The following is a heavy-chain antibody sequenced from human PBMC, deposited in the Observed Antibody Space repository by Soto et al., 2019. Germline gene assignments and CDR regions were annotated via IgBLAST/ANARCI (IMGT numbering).Heavy chain of an antibody. V-gene: IGHV3-74*01. D-gene: IGHD3-22*01. CDR2: INTDGSST. J-gene: IGHJ4*02. CDR1: GFTFSNYW. CDR3: AKDTYYYDRSGYYTYDY. Sequence: GGSLRLSCAASGFTFSNYWMHWVRQAPGKGLVWVSRINTDGSSTAYADSVKGRFTISRDNSKNTLDLQMNSLRAEDTAVYYCAKDTYYYDRSGYYTYDYWGQGTQVTVSS.